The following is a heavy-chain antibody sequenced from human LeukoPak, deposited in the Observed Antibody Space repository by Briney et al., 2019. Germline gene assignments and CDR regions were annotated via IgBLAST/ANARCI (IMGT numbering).Heavy chain of an antibody. Sequence: GGSLGLSCAASGFTFSSYWMHWVRQAPGKGLVWVSHINSDGSSTNYADSVKGRFTISRDNAKNTLYLQMNSLRAEDTGVYYCARAVGSGSYWGQGTLVTVSS. V-gene: IGHV3-74*01. D-gene: IGHD3-10*01. CDR3: ARAVGSGSY. J-gene: IGHJ4*02. CDR1: GFTFSSYW. CDR2: INSDGSST.